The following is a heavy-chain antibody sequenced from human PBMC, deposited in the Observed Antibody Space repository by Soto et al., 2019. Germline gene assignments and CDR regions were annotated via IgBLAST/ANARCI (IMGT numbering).Heavy chain of an antibody. J-gene: IGHJ4*02. CDR2: INPYNGNT. D-gene: IGHD4-17*01. V-gene: IGHV1-18*04. CDR1: GYIFTDYY. CDR3: ARDRFYIASYGDYFYY. Sequence: ASVKLSCKASGYIFTDYYMHWVRQAPGQELGWMGRINPYNGNTNYAQKLQGRVTMTTDTSTSTAYMELRSLTSDDTAMYYCARDRFYIASYGDYFYYWGQGTLVTVSS.